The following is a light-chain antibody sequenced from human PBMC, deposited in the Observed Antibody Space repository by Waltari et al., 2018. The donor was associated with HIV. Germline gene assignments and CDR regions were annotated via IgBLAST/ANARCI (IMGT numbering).Light chain of an antibody. CDR1: QSVTSY. CDR3: LQTYTTPYT. CDR2: AVS. Sequence: DLQMTHSPPSLSASVGDSVTITCRASQSVTSYLNWYQHKPGKAPKLLISAVSNLQSGVPSRFSGDASATDFTLTISSLQPEDLATYFCLQTYTTPYTFGQGTILEIK. J-gene: IGKJ2*01. V-gene: IGKV1-39*01.